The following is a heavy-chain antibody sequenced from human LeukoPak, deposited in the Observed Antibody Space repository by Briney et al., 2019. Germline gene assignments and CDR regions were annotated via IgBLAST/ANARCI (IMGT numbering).Heavy chain of an antibody. CDR2: ISSSSSYI. D-gene: IGHD3-10*01. J-gene: IGHJ4*02. Sequence: GGSLRLSCAASGFTFSSYSMNWVRQAPGKGLEWVSSISSSSSYIYYADSVKGRFTISRDNAKNSVYLQMNSLRAEDTAVYYCARYDLSDGSESRYRSFDYWGQGTLVTVSS. CDR3: ARYDLSDGSESRYRSFDY. CDR1: GFTFSSYS. V-gene: IGHV3-21*04.